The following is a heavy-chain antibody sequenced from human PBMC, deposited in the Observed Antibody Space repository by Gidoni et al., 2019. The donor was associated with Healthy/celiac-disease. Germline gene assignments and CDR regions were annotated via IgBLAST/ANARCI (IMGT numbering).Heavy chain of an antibody. CDR2: INSDGSST. CDR3: ARDKGAYYYDSSGYSFDAFDI. D-gene: IGHD3-22*01. CDR1: GLPFRSYW. V-gene: IGHV3-74*01. J-gene: IGHJ3*02. Sequence: EVQLVESGGGLVQPRGSLRLSCAASGLPFRSYWMHWFRQGPGKGLVGFSRINSDGSSTSYADSVKSRFTISRDNAKNTLYLQMNSLRAEDTAVYYCARDKGAYYYDSSGYSFDAFDIWGQGTMVTVSS.